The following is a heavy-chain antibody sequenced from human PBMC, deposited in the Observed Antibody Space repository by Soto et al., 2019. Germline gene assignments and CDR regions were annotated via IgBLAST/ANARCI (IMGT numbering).Heavy chain of an antibody. D-gene: IGHD3-10*02. CDR1: SGSISSSSYY. J-gene: IGHJ5*02. CDR3: ARHVRPSTTPRRDWFDP. CDR2: IYYSGDT. V-gene: IGHV4-39*01. Sequence: SETLSLTCTVSSGSISSSSYYWGWIRQPPGKGLEWIGSIYYSGDTYHNPSLKSRVTMSVDTSMNQFALRLTSVAAADTAVYYCARHVRPSTTPRRDWFDPWGQGTLVTVSS.